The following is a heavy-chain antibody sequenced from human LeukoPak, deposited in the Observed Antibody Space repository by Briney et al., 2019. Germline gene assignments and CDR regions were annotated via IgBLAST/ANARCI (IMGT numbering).Heavy chain of an antibody. CDR2: IYYSGST. J-gene: IGHJ4*02. Sequence: SETLSLTCSVSGGSISSYFWSWIRQPPGKGLEWSGYIYYSGSTNYNPCLKSRVTISVDTSKNQFSLKLSSVTAADTAVYYCARHYRFQQLGSFDSWGQGTLVTVSS. D-gene: IGHD6-13*01. CDR3: ARHYRFQQLGSFDS. CDR1: GGSISSYF. V-gene: IGHV4-59*08.